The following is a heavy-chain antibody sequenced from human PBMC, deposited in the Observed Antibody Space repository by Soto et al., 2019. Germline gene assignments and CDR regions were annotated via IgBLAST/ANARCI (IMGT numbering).Heavy chain of an antibody. V-gene: IGHV1-69*12. Sequence: QVQLVQSGAEVKKPGSSVKVSCKSSGGTFSSYSITWVRQAPGQGLEWMGGIIPIFGTANYAQKFQGRVTITADESTTTGYLEMSSLRSEDTAVYYCTRGVYGGYEYWGQGTLVTVSS. J-gene: IGHJ4*02. CDR3: TRGVYGGYEY. CDR2: IIPIFGTA. D-gene: IGHD5-12*01. CDR1: GGTFSSYS.